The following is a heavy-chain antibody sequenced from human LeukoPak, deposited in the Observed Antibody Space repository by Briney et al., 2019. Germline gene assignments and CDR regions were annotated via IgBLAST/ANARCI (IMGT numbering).Heavy chain of an antibody. Sequence: GGSLRLSCAASGFTFSSYAMSWVRQAPGKGLEWVSAISGSGGSTYYADSVKGRFTISRDNSKNTLYLQMNSLRAEDTAVYYCAPPPYYYEANGYSVAWGQGTLVTVSS. J-gene: IGHJ5*02. CDR1: GFTFSSYA. V-gene: IGHV3-23*01. CDR3: APPPYYYEANGYSVA. CDR2: ISGSGGST. D-gene: IGHD3-22*01.